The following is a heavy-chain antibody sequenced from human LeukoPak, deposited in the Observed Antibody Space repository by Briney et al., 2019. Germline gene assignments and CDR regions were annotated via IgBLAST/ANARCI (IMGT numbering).Heavy chain of an antibody. J-gene: IGHJ4*02. CDR3: ARTYSGTYYGFDY. V-gene: IGHV4-39*01. D-gene: IGHD1-26*01. CDR2: FYYTGNS. Sequence: KPSETLSLTCTVSGASITTGGFYWGWIRQPPGTGLEWIGSFYYTGNSYYNPSLKSQVTISVDMSKIQVSLKLSSVTAADTAVYYCARTYSGTYYGFDYWGQGALVTVSS. CDR1: GASITTGGFY.